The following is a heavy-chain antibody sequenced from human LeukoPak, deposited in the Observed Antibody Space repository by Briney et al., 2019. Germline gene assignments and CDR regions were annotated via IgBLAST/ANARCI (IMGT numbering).Heavy chain of an antibody. J-gene: IGHJ4*02. V-gene: IGHV3-48*03. CDR1: GFSFSSYE. CDR2: ISSSGSSR. CDR3: ARRLRRNYFDY. Sequence: GGSLRLSCAASGFSFSSYEMNWVRQAPGKGLEWVSYISSSGSSRVYADSVKGRFTISRDNAKNSLYLQMNSLRAEDTAVYYCARRLRRNYFDYWGQGTPVTVSS. D-gene: IGHD4-17*01.